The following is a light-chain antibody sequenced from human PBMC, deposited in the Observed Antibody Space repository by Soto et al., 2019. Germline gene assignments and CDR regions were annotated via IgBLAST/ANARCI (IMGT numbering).Light chain of an antibody. CDR1: QSLLHINGYNS. Sequence: IVMTQSPLSLPFTPGAPSSISCRSSQSLLHINGYNSLDWYLQKPGQSPQLLIYLGSNRASGVPDRFSGSGSGTEFTLKISRVEAEDVGIYYCMQALQTPWTFGQGTKVDIK. CDR2: LGS. J-gene: IGKJ1*01. V-gene: IGKV2-28*01. CDR3: MQALQTPWT.